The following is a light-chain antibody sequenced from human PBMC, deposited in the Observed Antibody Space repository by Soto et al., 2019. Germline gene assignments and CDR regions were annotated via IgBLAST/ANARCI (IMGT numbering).Light chain of an antibody. V-gene: IGKV3-11*01. CDR1: QSIATF. CDR2: DAS. Sequence: EIVLTQSPATLSLSPGERATLSCRASQSIATFLTWYQQKPGQPPGLLIYDASKRATGIPARFSGSGSGTDFSLTISSLEPDDFAIYYCQQRTNWPPTHTFGQGTKLEIK. J-gene: IGKJ2*01. CDR3: QQRTNWPPTHT.